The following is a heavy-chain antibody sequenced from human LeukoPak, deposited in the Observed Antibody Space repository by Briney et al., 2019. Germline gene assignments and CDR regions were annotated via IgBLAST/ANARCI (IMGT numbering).Heavy chain of an antibody. CDR2: INSDGSTT. D-gene: IGHD3-22*01. CDR3: VAYDSSGYYNY. V-gene: IGHV3-74*01. Sequence: GGSLRLSCAASGFTFSSYWMHWVRQAPGKGLVWVSRINSDGSTTTNADSVKGRFTISRDNAKNTLYLQMNSLSAEDTAVYYCVAYDSSGYYNYWGQGTLATVSS. CDR1: GFTFSSYW. J-gene: IGHJ4*02.